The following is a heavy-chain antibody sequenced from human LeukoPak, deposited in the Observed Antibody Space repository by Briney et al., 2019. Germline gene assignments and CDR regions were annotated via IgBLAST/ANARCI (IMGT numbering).Heavy chain of an antibody. CDR3: ARVGRDLIYGDYYYYYGMDV. Sequence: SETLSLTCTVSGGSISSYYWSWIRQPAGKGLEWIGRIYTSGSTNYNPSFKSRVTMSVDTSKNQFSLKLSSVTAADTAVYYCARVGRDLIYGDYYYYYGMDVWGQGTTVTVSS. CDR1: GGSISSYY. D-gene: IGHD4/OR15-4a*01. V-gene: IGHV4-4*07. CDR2: IYTSGST. J-gene: IGHJ6*02.